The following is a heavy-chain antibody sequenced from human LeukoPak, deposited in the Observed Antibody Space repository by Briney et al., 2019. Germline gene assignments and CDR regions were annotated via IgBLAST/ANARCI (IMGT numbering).Heavy chain of an antibody. Sequence: PSETLSLTCTVSGGSISSYYWSWIRQPPGKGLEWIGYIYYSGSTNYNPSLKSRVTISLDTSKNQFSLRLSSVTAADTALYHCARVGTTGYFYYMDVWGKGTTVTVSS. CDR1: GGSISSYY. V-gene: IGHV4-59*01. CDR3: ARVGTTGYFYYMDV. J-gene: IGHJ6*03. CDR2: IYYSGST. D-gene: IGHD1-1*01.